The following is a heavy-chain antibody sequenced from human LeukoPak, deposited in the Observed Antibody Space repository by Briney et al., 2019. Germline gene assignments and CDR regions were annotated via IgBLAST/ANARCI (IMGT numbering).Heavy chain of an antibody. Sequence: PGGSLRLSCAASGFTFSSYEMNWVRQAPGKGLEWVSYISSSGSTIYYADSVKGRFTISRDNAKNSLYLQMNSLRAEDTALYYCAREANYGDYLFDYWGQGTLVTVSS. D-gene: IGHD4-17*01. V-gene: IGHV3-48*03. J-gene: IGHJ4*02. CDR2: ISSSGSTI. CDR1: GFTFSSYE. CDR3: AREANYGDYLFDY.